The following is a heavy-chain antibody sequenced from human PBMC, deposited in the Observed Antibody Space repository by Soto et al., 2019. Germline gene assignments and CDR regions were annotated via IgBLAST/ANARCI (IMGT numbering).Heavy chain of an antibody. D-gene: IGHD3-9*01. Sequence: GGSLRISCAASGFTFSNAWINWVRQAPGKGLEWVGRVKSKTNGGTTDYAEPGKGRFAISRDDSKKMVDLKMKSLKIEDTAVYYCTSDYFSSITIVRFDSWGQGNPVTVSS. CDR3: TSDYFSSITIVRFDS. V-gene: IGHV3-15*07. CDR2: VKSKTNGGTT. CDR1: GFTFSNAW. J-gene: IGHJ4*01.